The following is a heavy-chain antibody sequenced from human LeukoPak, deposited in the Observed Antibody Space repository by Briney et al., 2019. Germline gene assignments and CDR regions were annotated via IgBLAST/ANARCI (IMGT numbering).Heavy chain of an antibody. Sequence: GGSLRLSCTASGFTFSSYGMHWVRRAPGKGLEWVAVISYDGSNKYYADSVKGRFTISRDNSKNTLYLQMNSLRAEDTAVYYCARDSGYGFDYWGQGTLVTVSS. CDR3: ARDSGYGFDY. D-gene: IGHD5-12*01. CDR1: GFTFSSYG. CDR2: ISYDGSNK. V-gene: IGHV3-30*03. J-gene: IGHJ4*02.